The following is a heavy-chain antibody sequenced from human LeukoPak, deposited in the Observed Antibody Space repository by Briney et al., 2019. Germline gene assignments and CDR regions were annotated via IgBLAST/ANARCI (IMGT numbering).Heavy chain of an antibody. Sequence: SETLSLTCTVSGGSISSSSYYWGWIRQPPGKGLEWIGSIYYSGSTYYNPSLKSRVTISVDTSKNQFSLKLSSVTAADTAVYYCARHAGSYSVRAGMPDYWGQGTLVTVSS. CDR2: IYYSGST. J-gene: IGHJ4*02. V-gene: IGHV4-39*01. D-gene: IGHD2-2*02. CDR3: ARHAGSYSVRAGMPDY. CDR1: GGSISSSSYY.